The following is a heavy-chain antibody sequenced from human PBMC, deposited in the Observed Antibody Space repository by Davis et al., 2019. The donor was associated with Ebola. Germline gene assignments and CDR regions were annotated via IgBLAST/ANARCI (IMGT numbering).Heavy chain of an antibody. CDR2: ISYDGSNK. D-gene: IGHD6-19*01. V-gene: IGHV3-30*03. CDR3: ARDYSSGWSY. J-gene: IGHJ4*02. Sequence: PGGSLRLSCAASGFTFSSYGMHWVRQAPGKGLEWVAVISYDGSNKYYADSVKGRFTISRDNSKNTLYLQMNSLRAEDTAVYYCARDYSSGWSYWGQGTLVTVSS. CDR1: GFTFSSYG.